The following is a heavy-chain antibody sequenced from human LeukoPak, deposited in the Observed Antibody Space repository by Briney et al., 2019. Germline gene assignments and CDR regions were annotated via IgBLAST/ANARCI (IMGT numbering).Heavy chain of an antibody. CDR3: ARDQSDYYGSGSYSEGSY. CDR2: INHSGST. Sequence: SETLSLTCAVYGGSFSGYYWSWIRQPPGKGLEWIGEINHSGSTNYNPSLKSRVTISVDTSKNQFSLKLSSVTAADTAVYYCARDQSDYYGSGSYSEGSYWGQGTLVTVSS. CDR1: GGSFSGYY. V-gene: IGHV4-34*01. D-gene: IGHD3-10*01. J-gene: IGHJ4*02.